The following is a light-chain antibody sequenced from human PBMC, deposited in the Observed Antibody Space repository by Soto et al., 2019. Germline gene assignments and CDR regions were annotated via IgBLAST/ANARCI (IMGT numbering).Light chain of an antibody. CDR2: AAS. V-gene: IGKV1-12*01. CDR1: QHISTW. J-gene: IGKJ2*01. Sequence: DIQMTQSPSSVSASLGDRVTITCRASQHISTWLVWYQQKPGKAPQLLIYAASSLQTGVPSRFSGSGSGTDFSRTISSLQPEDSATYYCQQANSFPFTFGQGTRLEI. CDR3: QQANSFPFT.